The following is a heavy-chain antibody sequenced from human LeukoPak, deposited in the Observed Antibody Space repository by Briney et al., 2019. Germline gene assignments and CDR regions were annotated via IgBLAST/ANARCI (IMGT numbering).Heavy chain of an antibody. CDR1: GYTFTGYY. J-gene: IGHJ4*02. Sequence: ASVKVSCKASGYTFTGYYMHWVRQAPGQGLEWMGVINPYSGGTNYAQRFQDRVSMTRDTSISTAYMELSRVTSDDTAVYYCARSGGTSGPELDYWGQGTLVPVSS. CDR2: INPYSGGT. D-gene: IGHD3-3*01. V-gene: IGHV1-2*02. CDR3: ARSGGTSGPELDY.